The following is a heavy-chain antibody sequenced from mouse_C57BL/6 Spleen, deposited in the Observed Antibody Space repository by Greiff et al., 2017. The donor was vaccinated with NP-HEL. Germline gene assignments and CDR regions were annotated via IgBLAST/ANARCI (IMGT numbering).Heavy chain of an antibody. CDR2: IDPSDSYT. D-gene: IGHD1-3*01. Sequence: VQLQQPGAELVRPGTSVKLSCKASGYTFTSYWMHWVKQRPGQGLEWIGAIDPSDSYTNYNQKFKGKATLTADTSSSTAYMQLSSLTSEDSAVYYCARDGYNAMDYWGQGTSVTVSS. V-gene: IGHV1-59*01. CDR1: GYTFTSYW. J-gene: IGHJ4*01. CDR3: ARDGYNAMDY.